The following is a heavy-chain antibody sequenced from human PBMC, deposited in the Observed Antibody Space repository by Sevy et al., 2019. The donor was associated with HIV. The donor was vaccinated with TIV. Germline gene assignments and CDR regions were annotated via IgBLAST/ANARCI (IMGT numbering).Heavy chain of an antibody. CDR3: ARSHPSGIVVVPAAIYAFDI. CDR1: GGSVSSGSYY. J-gene: IGHJ3*02. CDR2: IYYSGST. D-gene: IGHD2-2*01. V-gene: IGHV4-61*01. Sequence: SETLSLTCTVSGGSVSSGSYYWSWIRQPPGKGLEWIRYIYYSGSTNYNPSLKSRVTISVDTSKNQFSLKLSSVTAADTAVYYCARSHPSGIVVVPAAIYAFDIWGQGTMVTVSS.